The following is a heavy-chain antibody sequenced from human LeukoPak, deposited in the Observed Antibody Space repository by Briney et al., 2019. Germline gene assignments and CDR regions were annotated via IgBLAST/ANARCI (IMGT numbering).Heavy chain of an antibody. Sequence: PGGSLRLSCTASGFTFGDYAMSWVRQAPGKGLEWVGFIRSKAYGGTTEYAASVKGRFTISRDGSKSIAYLQMNSLKTEDTAVYYCTRLPEGIAAAGHLDYWGQGTLVTVSS. CDR1: GFTFGDYA. J-gene: IGHJ4*02. D-gene: IGHD6-13*01. V-gene: IGHV3-49*04. CDR2: IRSKAYGGTT. CDR3: TRLPEGIAAAGHLDY.